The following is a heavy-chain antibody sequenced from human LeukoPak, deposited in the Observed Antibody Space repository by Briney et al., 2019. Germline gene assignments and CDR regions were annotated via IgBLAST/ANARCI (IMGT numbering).Heavy chain of an antibody. D-gene: IGHD3-10*01. J-gene: IGHJ3*02. CDR2: IIPILGIA. CDR3: ARSWGVSGVFDI. V-gene: IGHV1-69*04. CDR1: GGTFSSYA. Sequence: SVKVSCKASGGTFSSYAISWVRQAPGQGLEWMGRIIPILGIANYAQKFQGRVTITADKSTSTAYMELSSLRSEDTAVYYCARSWGVSGVFDIWGQGTMVTVSS.